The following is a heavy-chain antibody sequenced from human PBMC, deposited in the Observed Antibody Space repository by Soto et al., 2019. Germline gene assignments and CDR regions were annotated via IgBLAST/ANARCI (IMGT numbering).Heavy chain of an antibody. V-gene: IGHV3-13*04. Sequence: EVQLVESGGGLVQPGGSQRLSCAASGFTCSSYDMQWVRQATGKGLEWVSAIGTAGDTYYPGSVKGRFTISRENAKNSLYLQMNSLRAGDTAVYYCARSPPGGYHYYYGMDVWGQGTTVTVSS. J-gene: IGHJ6*02. CDR1: GFTCSSYD. CDR3: ARSPPGGYHYYYGMDV. CDR2: IGTAGDT. D-gene: IGHD3-22*01.